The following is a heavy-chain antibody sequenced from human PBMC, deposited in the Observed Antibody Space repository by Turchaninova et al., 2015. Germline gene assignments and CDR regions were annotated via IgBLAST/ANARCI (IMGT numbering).Heavy chain of an antibody. V-gene: IGHV3-53*02. Sequence: EVQLVETGGGLIQPGGSMRLSCGASGFTVSSNYMSWGRQAPGKGLEWVSVIYSGGSTYYADSVKGRFTISRDNSKNTLYLQMNSLRAEDTAVYFCARDAFGDYVEGMDVWGQGTTVTVSS. D-gene: IGHD4-17*01. CDR2: IYSGGST. CDR1: GFTVSSNY. CDR3: ARDAFGDYVEGMDV. J-gene: IGHJ6*02.